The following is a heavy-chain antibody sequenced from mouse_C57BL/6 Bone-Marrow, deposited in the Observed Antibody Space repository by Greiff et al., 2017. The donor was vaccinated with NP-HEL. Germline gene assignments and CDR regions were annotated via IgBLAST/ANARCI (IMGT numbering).Heavy chain of an antibody. J-gene: IGHJ2*01. CDR2: INPNNGGT. CDR1: GYTFTDYD. CDR3: ASLFIRGN. Sequence: EVQLQQSGPELVKPGASVKISCKASGYTFTDYDMNWVKQSHGKSLEWIGDINPNNGGTSYNQKFKGRATWTVDKSSSTAYMELRSLTSEDSAVYYCASLFIRGNCGRGTTLTVSS. V-gene: IGHV1-26*01. D-gene: IGHD1-1*01.